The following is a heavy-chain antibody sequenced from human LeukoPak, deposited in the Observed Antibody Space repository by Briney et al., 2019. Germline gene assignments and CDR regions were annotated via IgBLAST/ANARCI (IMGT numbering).Heavy chain of an antibody. CDR1: GFTFSSYA. Sequence: PGGSLRLSCAASGFTFSSYAMHWVRQAPGKGLEWVAVISYDGSNKYYADSVKGRFTISRDNSKNTPYLQMNSLRAEDTAVYYCARVQGLRFLEWLFDYWGQGTLVTVSS. CDR2: ISYDGSNK. V-gene: IGHV3-30-3*01. J-gene: IGHJ4*02. D-gene: IGHD3-3*01. CDR3: ARVQGLRFLEWLFDY.